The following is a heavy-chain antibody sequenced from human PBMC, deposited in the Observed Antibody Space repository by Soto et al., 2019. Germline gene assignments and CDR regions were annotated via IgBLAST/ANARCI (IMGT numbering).Heavy chain of an antibody. J-gene: IGHJ4*02. Sequence: DVQLVESGGDLVQPGGSLTLSCTASGLTVTNDWMNWVRQSPGKRLEWVGVIKSDADGGTTAYAAPVIDSFTISRDHSQNTLYLKINSPESEDTAVYSCITMNGFKTSRDYWGQGTLVTVSS. CDR2: IKSDADGGTT. CDR1: GLTVTNDW. D-gene: IGHD3-3*01. CDR3: ITMNGFKTSRDY. V-gene: IGHV3-15*07.